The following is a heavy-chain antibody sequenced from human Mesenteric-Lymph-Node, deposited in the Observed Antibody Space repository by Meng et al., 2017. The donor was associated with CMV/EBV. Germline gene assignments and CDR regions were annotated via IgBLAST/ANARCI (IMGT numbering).Heavy chain of an antibody. V-gene: IGHV3-74*01. D-gene: IGHD3-10*01. CDR2: INSDGSST. CDR3: ARDDYYGSGRGMDV. Sequence: GESLKISCAASGFTFSTYWMHWVRQAPGKGLVWVSRINSDGSSTSYGDSVKGRFTISRVNAKNTLYLQMNSLRAEETAVYYCARDDYYGSGRGMDVWGQGTTVTVSS. CDR1: GFTFSTYW. J-gene: IGHJ6*02.